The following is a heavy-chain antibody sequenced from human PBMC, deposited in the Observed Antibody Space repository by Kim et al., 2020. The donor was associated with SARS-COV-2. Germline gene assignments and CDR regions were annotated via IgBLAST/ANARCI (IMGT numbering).Heavy chain of an antibody. J-gene: IGHJ4*02. Sequence: SETLSLTCAVYGGSFSGYYWSWIRQPPGKGLEWIGEINHSGSTNYNPSLKSRVTISVDTSKNQFSLKLSSVTAADTAVYYCARGYPLSITMVRGVYFDYWGQGTLVTVSS. V-gene: IGHV4-34*01. CDR3: ARGYPLSITMVRGVYFDY. D-gene: IGHD3-10*01. CDR2: INHSGST. CDR1: GGSFSGYY.